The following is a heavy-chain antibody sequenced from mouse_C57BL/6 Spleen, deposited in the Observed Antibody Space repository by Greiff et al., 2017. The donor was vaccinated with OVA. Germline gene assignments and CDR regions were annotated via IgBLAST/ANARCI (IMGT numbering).Heavy chain of an antibody. V-gene: IGHV1-82*01. CDR3: ASGHYGSSYNFDV. CDR1: GYAFSSSW. D-gene: IGHD1-1*01. J-gene: IGHJ1*03. CDR2: IYPGDGDT. Sequence: QVQLKESGPELVKPGASVKISCKASGYAFSSSWMNWVKQRPGKGLEWIGRIYPGDGDTNYNGKFKGKATLTADKSSSTAYMQLSSLTSEDSAVYFCASGHYGSSYNFDVWGTGTTVTVSS.